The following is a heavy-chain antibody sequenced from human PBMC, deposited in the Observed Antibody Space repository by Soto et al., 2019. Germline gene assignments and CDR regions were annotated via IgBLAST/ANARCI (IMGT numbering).Heavy chain of an antibody. CDR1: VYTFTSYD. CDR3: ARFGCSGGSCYAEVGDY. Sequence: GASVKVSCKASVYTFTSYDMNWVRQATGQGLEWMGWMNPNSGNTGYAQKFQGRVTMTRNTSISTAYMELSSLRSEDTAVYYCARFGCSGGSCYAEVGDYWGQGTLVTVSS. CDR2: MNPNSGNT. J-gene: IGHJ4*02. D-gene: IGHD2-15*01. V-gene: IGHV1-8*01.